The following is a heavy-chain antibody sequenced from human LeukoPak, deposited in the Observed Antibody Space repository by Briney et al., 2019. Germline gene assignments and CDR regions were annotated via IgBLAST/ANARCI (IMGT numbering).Heavy chain of an antibody. Sequence: PGGSLRLSCAASGFTFSSYAMSWVRQAPGKGLEWVSAISGTGGRTYYADSVKGRFTISRDNSKNTLYLQMNSLRAEDTAVYYCARALGGIDDYWGQGTLVTVSS. CDR3: ARALGGIDDY. V-gene: IGHV3-23*01. CDR1: GFTFSSYA. J-gene: IGHJ4*02. D-gene: IGHD1-26*01. CDR2: ISGTGGRT.